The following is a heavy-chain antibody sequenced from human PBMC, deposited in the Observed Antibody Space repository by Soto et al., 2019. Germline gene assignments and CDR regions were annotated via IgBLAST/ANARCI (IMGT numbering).Heavy chain of an antibody. CDR2: IYYSGST. Sequence: QVQLQESGPGLVKPSQTLSLTCTVSGGSISSGGYYWSWIRQHPGKGLEWIGYIYYSGSTYYNPSLKSRVTISVDTSKNQFSLKLSSVTAADTAVDYCARDGRGDTAMVSVWGQGTLVTVSS. J-gene: IGHJ4*02. D-gene: IGHD5-18*01. CDR3: ARDGRGDTAMVSV. V-gene: IGHV4-31*03. CDR1: GGSISSGGYY.